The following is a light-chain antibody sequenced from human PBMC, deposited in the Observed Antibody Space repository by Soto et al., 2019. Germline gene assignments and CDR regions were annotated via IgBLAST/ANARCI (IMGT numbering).Light chain of an antibody. CDR1: SSDVGGYNY. J-gene: IGLJ1*01. CDR3: CSHAGTYTYV. Sequence: QSALTQPRSVSGSPGQSLTISCTGTSSDVGGYNYVSWYQQYPGQVPKLMIYDVTKRPSGVPDRFSGSKSGNTASLTISGLQAEDESDYYCCSHAGTYTYVFGTGTKLIVL. CDR2: DVT. V-gene: IGLV2-11*01.